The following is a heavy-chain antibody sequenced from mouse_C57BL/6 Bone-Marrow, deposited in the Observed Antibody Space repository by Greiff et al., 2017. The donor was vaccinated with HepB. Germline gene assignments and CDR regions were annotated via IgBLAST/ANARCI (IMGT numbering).Heavy chain of an antibody. CDR3: ARDDGYYGAMDY. CDR2: SRNKANDYTT. V-gene: IGHV7-1*01. Sequence: VKVVESGGGLVQSGRSLRLSCATSGFTFSDFYMEWVRQAPGKGLEWIAASRNKANDYTTEYSASVKGRFIVSRDTSQSILYLQMNALRAEDTAIYYCARDDGYYGAMDYWGQGTSVTVSS. D-gene: IGHD2-3*01. J-gene: IGHJ4*01. CDR1: GFTFSDFY.